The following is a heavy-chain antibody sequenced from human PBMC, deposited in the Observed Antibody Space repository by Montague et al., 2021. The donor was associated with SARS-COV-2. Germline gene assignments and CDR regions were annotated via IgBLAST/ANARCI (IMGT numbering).Heavy chain of an antibody. CDR3: ARVLTIAAPLFDY. Sequence: SETLSLTCTVSDGSISSYYWSWIRQPPGKGLEWIGYIYYSGSTNYNPSLKSRVTISVDTSKNQFSLKLSSVTAADTAVYYCARVLTIAAPLFDYWGQGTLVTVSS. D-gene: IGHD6-13*01. CDR1: DGSISSYY. CDR2: IYYSGST. J-gene: IGHJ4*02. V-gene: IGHV4-59*08.